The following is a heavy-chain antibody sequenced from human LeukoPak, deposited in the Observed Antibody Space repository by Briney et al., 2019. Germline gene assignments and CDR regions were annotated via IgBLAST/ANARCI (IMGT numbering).Heavy chain of an antibody. D-gene: IGHD6-13*01. Sequence: ASVKVSCKASGYTFTGYYMHWVRQAPGQGREWMGWINPNSGGTNYAQKFQGRVTMTRDTSISTAYMELSRLRSDDTAVYYCARLRGIAAAGGWFDPWGQGTLVTVSS. V-gene: IGHV1-2*02. CDR2: INPNSGGT. CDR1: GYTFTGYY. CDR3: ARLRGIAAAGGWFDP. J-gene: IGHJ5*02.